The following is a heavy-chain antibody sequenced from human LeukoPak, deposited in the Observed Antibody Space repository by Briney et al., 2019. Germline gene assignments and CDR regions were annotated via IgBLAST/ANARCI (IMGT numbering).Heavy chain of an antibody. CDR2: INPNSGGT. CDR1: GYTFTGYY. CDR3: ARTYSSSWSYCDS. V-gene: IGHV1-2*02. J-gene: IGHJ4*02. D-gene: IGHD6-13*01. Sequence: ASVKVSCKASGYTFTGYYMHWVRQAPGQGLEWMGWINPNSGGTNYAQKFQGRVTMTRDTSISTAYMELSRLTSEDTAMYYCARTYSSSWSYCDSWGQGTLVTVSS.